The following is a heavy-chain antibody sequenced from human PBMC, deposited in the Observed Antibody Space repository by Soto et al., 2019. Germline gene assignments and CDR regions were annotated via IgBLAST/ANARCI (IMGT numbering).Heavy chain of an antibody. CDR2: MSGSGGST. CDR1: GFTFSSYA. J-gene: IGHJ4*02. CDR3: VPIVVVPAANQDY. V-gene: IGHV3-23*01. Sequence: GGSLRLSCAASGFTFSSYAMSWVRQAPGKGLEWVSAMSGSGGSTYYADSVKGRFTISRDNSKNTLYLQMNSLRAEDTAVYYCVPIVVVPAANQDYWGQGTLVTVSS. D-gene: IGHD2-2*01.